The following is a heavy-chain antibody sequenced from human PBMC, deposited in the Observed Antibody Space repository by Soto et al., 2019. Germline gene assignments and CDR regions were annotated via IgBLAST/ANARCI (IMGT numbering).Heavy chain of an antibody. J-gene: IGHJ4*02. D-gene: IGHD6-13*01. CDR1: GGSFSGYY. CDR2: INHSGST. CDR3: ARGLSGSSSWSIGVFDY. V-gene: IGHV4-34*01. Sequence: QVQLQQWGAGLLKPSETLSLTCAVYGGSFSGYYWSWIRQPPGKGLEWIGEINHSGSTNYNPSLKSRVTISVDTSKNQFSLKLSSVTAADTAVYYCARGLSGSSSWSIGVFDYWGQGTLVTVSS.